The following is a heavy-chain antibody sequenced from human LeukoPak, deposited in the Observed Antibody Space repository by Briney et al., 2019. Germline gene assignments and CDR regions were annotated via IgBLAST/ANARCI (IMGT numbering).Heavy chain of an antibody. J-gene: IGHJ6*02. CDR1: GFIFSSYA. CDR2: ISGSGANT. CDR3: ARAGKYCSGGSCPYYYYGMDV. D-gene: IGHD2-15*01. Sequence: GGSLRLSCAASGFIFSSYAMSWVRQVPGKGLQWVSSISGSGANTYNADSVKGRFTISRDNSKNTLYLQMNSLRAEDTAVYYCARAGKYCSGGSCPYYYYGMDVWGQGTTVTVSS. V-gene: IGHV3-23*01.